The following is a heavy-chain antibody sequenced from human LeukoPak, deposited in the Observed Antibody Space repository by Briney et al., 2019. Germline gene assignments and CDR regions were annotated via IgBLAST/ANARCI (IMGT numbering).Heavy chain of an antibody. V-gene: IGHV1-46*01. J-gene: IGHJ4*02. Sequence: GASVTVSFKASGYTFTSYYMHWVRQARGQGVEGMGKINPSGGSTSYVQKFQGRVTITRETSTSKVYMDMSRLGSEDTAVYYCARAESSSSSELEYYFDYWGQGTLVTVSS. CDR2: INPSGGST. CDR3: ARAESSSSSELEYYFDY. D-gene: IGHD6-6*01. CDR1: GYTFTSYY.